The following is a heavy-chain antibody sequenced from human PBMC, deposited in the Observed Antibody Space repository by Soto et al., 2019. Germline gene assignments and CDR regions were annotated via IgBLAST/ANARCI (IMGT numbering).Heavy chain of an antibody. J-gene: IGHJ6*02. CDR3: ARDMSYSSSTGGMDV. Sequence: ASVKVSCKASGYTFTGYYMHGVRQAPGQGLEWMGWINPNSGGTNYAQKFQGWVTMTRDTSISTAYMGLSRLRSDDTAVYYCARDMSYSSSTGGMDVWGQGTTVTVSS. CDR1: GYTFTGYY. V-gene: IGHV1-2*04. CDR2: INPNSGGT. D-gene: IGHD6-6*01.